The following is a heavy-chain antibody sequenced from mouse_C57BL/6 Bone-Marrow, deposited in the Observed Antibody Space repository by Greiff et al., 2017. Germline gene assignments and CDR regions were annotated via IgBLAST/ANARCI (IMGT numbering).Heavy chain of an antibody. Sequence: QVTLKVSGPGLLQPSQTLSLTCSFSGFSLSTFGMGVGWIRQPSGNGLVWLAHIWWDDDTYYNPALKSRLTISKDTSKNQEFLKIANVDTADTATYYCARKNYDNDEAWFAYWGQGTLVTVSA. J-gene: IGHJ3*01. CDR2: IWWDDDT. V-gene: IGHV8-8*01. D-gene: IGHD2-4*01. CDR3: ARKNYDNDEAWFAY. CDR1: GFSLSTFGMG.